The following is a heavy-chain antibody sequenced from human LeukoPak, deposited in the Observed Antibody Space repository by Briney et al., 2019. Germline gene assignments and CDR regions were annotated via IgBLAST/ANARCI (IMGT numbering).Heavy chain of an antibody. CDR1: GFTFTSSA. J-gene: IGHJ4*02. D-gene: IGHD6-19*01. CDR3: AADSSGWYSTFDY. V-gene: IGHV1-58*01. CDR2: IVVGSGNT. Sequence: SVKVSCKASGFTFTSSAVQWVRQARGQRLEWIGWIVVGSGNTNYAQKFQERVTITRDMSTSTAHMELSSLRSEDTAVYSCAADSSGWYSTFDYWGQGTLVTVSS.